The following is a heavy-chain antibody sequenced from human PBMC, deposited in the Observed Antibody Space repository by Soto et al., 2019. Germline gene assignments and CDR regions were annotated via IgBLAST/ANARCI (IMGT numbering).Heavy chain of an antibody. CDR1: GYTFRNYG. CDR3: ARVPLVVVPAAMIDI. Sequence: ASVKVSCKTSGYTFRNYGISWVRQAPGQGLEWMGWINPNSGNTGYAQKLQGRVTMTTDTSTSTAYMELRSLRSDDTAVYYCARVPLVVVPAAMIDIWGQGTMVTVSS. CDR2: INPNSGNT. J-gene: IGHJ3*02. V-gene: IGHV1-18*01. D-gene: IGHD2-2*01.